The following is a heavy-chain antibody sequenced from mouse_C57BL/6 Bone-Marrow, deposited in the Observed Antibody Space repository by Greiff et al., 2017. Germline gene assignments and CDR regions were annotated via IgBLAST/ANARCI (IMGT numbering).Heavy chain of an antibody. CDR3: AREGDYDDY. CDR2: IYPRSGNT. Sequence: QVQLQQSGAELARPGASVKLSCKASGYTFTSYGISWVKQRTGQGLEWIGEIYPRSGNTYYNEKFKGKATLTADKSSSTAYMELRSLTSEDSAVYFSAREGDYDDYWGQGTTLTVSS. D-gene: IGHD2-4*01. J-gene: IGHJ2*01. CDR1: GYTFTSYG. V-gene: IGHV1-81*01.